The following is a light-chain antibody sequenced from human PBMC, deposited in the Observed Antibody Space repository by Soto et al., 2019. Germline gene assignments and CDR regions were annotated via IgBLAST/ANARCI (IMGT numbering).Light chain of an antibody. J-gene: IGKJ1*01. Sequence: DIVLTQSPVTLSLSPGDRATLSCRASETVSSYLLWYQQKPGQDPRLLIYDASERATGIPARFSGSGSETDFTLTISSLEPEDFAVYYCQQYGSSRWTLGQGTKVDIK. CDR1: ETVSSY. CDR3: QQYGSSRWT. V-gene: IGKV3-11*01. CDR2: DAS.